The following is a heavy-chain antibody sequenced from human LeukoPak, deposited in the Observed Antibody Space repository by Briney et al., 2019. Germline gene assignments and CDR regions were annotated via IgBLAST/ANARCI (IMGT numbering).Heavy chain of an antibody. CDR3: ARVSVAGTDFDY. D-gene: IGHD6-19*01. Sequence: GGSLRLSCAASGFTFSSYAMSWVRRAPGKGLEWVSAISGSGGSTYYADSVKGRFTISRDNSKNTLYLQMNSLRAEDTAVYYCARVSVAGTDFDYWGQGTLVTVSS. V-gene: IGHV3-23*01. CDR1: GFTFSSYA. J-gene: IGHJ4*02. CDR2: ISGSGGST.